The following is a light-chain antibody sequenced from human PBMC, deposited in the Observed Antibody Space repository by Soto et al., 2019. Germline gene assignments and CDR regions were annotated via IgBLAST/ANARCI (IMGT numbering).Light chain of an antibody. CDR2: AAS. CDR3: LQDYNYPWT. Sequence: ALQMTQSPSSLSASVGDRVTITCRASEGIRNDLGWYQQKPGKAPKLLIYAASSLQSGVPSRFSGSGSGTDFTLTISSLQPEDFATYYCLQDYNYPWTFGQGTKVEIK. J-gene: IGKJ1*01. CDR1: EGIRND. V-gene: IGKV1-6*01.